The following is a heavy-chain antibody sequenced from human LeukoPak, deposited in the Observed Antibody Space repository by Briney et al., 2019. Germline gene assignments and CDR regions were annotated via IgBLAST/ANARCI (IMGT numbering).Heavy chain of an antibody. CDR1: GVSISSSNSY. CDR2: IYYSGNT. V-gene: IGHV4-39*01. Sequence: ASETLSLTCTVSGVSISSSNSYWGWIRQPPGKGLEWIGSIYYSGNTYYNASLKSQVSISIDTSKNQFSLKLTSVTAADTAVYYCARQTGSGLFILPGGQGTLVTVSS. J-gene: IGHJ4*02. CDR3: ARQTGSGLFILP. D-gene: IGHD3/OR15-3a*01.